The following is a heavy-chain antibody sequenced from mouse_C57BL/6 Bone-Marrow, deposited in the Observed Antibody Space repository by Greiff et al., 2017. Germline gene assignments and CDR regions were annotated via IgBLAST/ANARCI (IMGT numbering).Heavy chain of an antibody. CDR3: ATTGFDY. CDR1: GYTFTSYW. D-gene: IGHD4-1*02. CDR2: IDPSDSYT. J-gene: IGHJ2*01. Sequence: QVQLQQPGAELVMPGASVKLSCKASGYTFTSYWLHWVKQRPGQGLEWIGEIDPSDSYTNYNQKFKGKSTLTVDKSSSTAYMQLSSLTSEDSAVYYCATTGFDYWGQGTTLTVSS. V-gene: IGHV1-69*01.